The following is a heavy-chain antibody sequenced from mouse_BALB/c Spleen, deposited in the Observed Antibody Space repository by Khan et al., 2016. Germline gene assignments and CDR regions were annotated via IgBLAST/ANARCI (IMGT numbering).Heavy chain of an antibody. D-gene: IGHD1-2*01. V-gene: IGHV3-1*02. CDR3: ARTARIKY. CDR1: GYSITSGYG. J-gene: IGHJ2*01. CDR2: IRYSGST. Sequence: ESGPGLVKPSQSLSLTCTVTGYSITSGYGWNWIRQFPGNKLEWMGYIRYSGSTNYNPSLKSRTSITRDTSKNQFFLQLNSVTTEDTATYYCARTARIKYWGQGTTLTVSS.